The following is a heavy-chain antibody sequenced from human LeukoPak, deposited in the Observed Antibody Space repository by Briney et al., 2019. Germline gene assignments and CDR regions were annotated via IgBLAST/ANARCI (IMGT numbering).Heavy chain of an antibody. Sequence: ASVKVSCKASGCTFTSYGINWVRQATGQGLEWMGWMNPNSGNTDYAQKFQGRVTMTRNTSISTAYMELSSLRSEDTAVYYCARGRIQLWFRWFDPWGQGTLVTVSS. V-gene: IGHV1-8*01. CDR2: MNPNSGNT. J-gene: IGHJ5*02. CDR3: ARGRIQLWFRWFDP. CDR1: GCTFTSYG. D-gene: IGHD5-18*01.